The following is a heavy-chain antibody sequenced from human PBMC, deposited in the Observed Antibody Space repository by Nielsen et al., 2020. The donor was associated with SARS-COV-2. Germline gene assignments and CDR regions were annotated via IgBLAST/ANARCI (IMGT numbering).Heavy chain of an antibody. J-gene: IGHJ4*02. CDR3: ARRTTVNNYFDY. D-gene: IGHD4-17*01. V-gene: IGHV4-4*02. Sequence: GSLRLSCAASGFTFSSYAMSWVRQPPGKGLEWIGEIYHSGSTNYNPSLKSRVTISVDKSKNQFSLKLSSVTAADTAVYYCARRTTVNNYFDYWGQGTLVTVSS. CDR1: GFTFSSYAM. CDR2: IYHSGST.